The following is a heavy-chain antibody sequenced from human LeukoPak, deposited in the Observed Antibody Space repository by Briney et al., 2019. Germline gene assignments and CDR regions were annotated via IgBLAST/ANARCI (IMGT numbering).Heavy chain of an antibody. J-gene: IGHJ4*02. V-gene: IGHV3-7*01. CDR3: AAMSLAF. CDR2: ISHDGSKE. CDR1: GFTFNGAW. Sequence: LSGGSLRLSCAASGFTFNGAWMSWVRQVPGKGLQWVAAISHDGSKEYYVDSVKGRFTISRDIAIDSLFLQMNSLRAEDAALYYCAAMSLAFWGQGTLVTVSS. D-gene: IGHD2-2*01.